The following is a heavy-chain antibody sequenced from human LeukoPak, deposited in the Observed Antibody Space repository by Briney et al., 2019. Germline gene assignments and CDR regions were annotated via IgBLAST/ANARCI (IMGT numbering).Heavy chain of an antibody. J-gene: IGHJ4*02. Sequence: ASVTVSCKASGYTFTGYYMHWVRQAPGQGLEWMGIIDPSGGRTNYAQKFQGRVTMTRDMSTSTVYMELSSLRSEDTAVYYCASQAFDYWGQGTLVTVSS. V-gene: IGHV1-46*01. CDR1: GYTFTGYY. CDR2: IDPSGGRT. CDR3: ASQAFDY.